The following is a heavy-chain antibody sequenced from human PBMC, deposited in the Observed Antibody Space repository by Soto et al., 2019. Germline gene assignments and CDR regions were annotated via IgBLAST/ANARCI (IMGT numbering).Heavy chain of an antibody. CDR2: ISYDSTNK. CDR1: GFTFSTYA. J-gene: IGHJ4*02. CDR3: AKTDPGGRCSGICYPDY. Sequence: QVHLVESGGGVVQPGQSLRLSCAASGFTFSTYAMHWLRQAPGKGLEWVAIISYDSTNKFYADSVKGRFTISRDNSKNTLYLKMSSLRHEDTAVYYWAKTDPGGRCSGICYPDYWGQGTLVTVSS. V-gene: IGHV3-30*18. D-gene: IGHD2-15*01.